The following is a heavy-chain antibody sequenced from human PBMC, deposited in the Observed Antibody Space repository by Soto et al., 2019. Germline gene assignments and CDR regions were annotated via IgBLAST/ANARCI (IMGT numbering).Heavy chain of an antibody. V-gene: IGHV4-34*01. CDR1: GGSFSGSY. D-gene: IGHD5-12*01. CDR3: ARGPGAVATQFFGAFFDY. CDR2: INHSGST. J-gene: IGHJ4*02. Sequence: PSETLSLTCAVYGGSFSGSYWSWIRQPPGKGLEWIGEINHSGSTNYNPSLKSRVTISVDTSKNQFSLKLSSVTAADTAVYYCARGPGAVATQFFGAFFDYWGQGTLVTASS.